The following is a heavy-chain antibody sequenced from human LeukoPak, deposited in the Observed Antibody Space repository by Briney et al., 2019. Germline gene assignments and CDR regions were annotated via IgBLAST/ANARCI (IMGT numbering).Heavy chain of an antibody. D-gene: IGHD3-22*01. CDR1: GGSFSGYY. V-gene: IGHV4-34*01. CDR2: INHSGST. J-gene: IGHJ4*02. Sequence: PSETLSLTCAVYGGSFSGYYWSWIRQPPGKGLEWIGEINHSGSTNYNPSLKSRVTIPVDTSKNQFSLKLSSVTAADTAVYYCARGTRNYYDSSGYSFDYWGQGTLVTVSS. CDR3: ARGTRNYYDSSGYSFDY.